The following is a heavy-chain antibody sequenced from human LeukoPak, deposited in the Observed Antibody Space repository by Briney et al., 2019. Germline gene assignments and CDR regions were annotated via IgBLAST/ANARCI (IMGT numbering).Heavy chain of an antibody. CDR1: GYSFTTKW. Sequence: NHGESLKISCKGSGYSFTTKWIGWVRQMPGKGLEWMGIIYPADSDTRYSPSFQGQVTISADKSISTAHLQWSSLKASDTAMYYCARQALRAYYGSGSYQDFDYWGQGTLVTVSS. J-gene: IGHJ4*02. V-gene: IGHV5-51*01. CDR3: ARQALRAYYGSGSYQDFDY. CDR2: IYPADSDT. D-gene: IGHD3-10*01.